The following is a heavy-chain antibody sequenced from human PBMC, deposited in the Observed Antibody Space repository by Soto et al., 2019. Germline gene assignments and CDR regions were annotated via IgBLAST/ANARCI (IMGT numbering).Heavy chain of an antibody. CDR3: ARAPDYDFWSRYPHAWFDP. V-gene: IGHV3-33*01. CDR1: GFTFSSYG. D-gene: IGHD3-3*01. J-gene: IGHJ5*02. Sequence: GGSLRLSCAASGFTFSSYGMHWVRQAPGKGLEWVAVIWYDGSNKYYADSVKGRFTISRDNSENTLYLQMNSLRAEDTAVYYCARAPDYDFWSRYPHAWFDPWGQGTLVTVSS. CDR2: IWYDGSNK.